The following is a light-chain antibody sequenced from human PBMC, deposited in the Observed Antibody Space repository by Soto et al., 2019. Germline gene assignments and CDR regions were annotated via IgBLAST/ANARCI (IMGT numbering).Light chain of an antibody. CDR2: GAS. CDR3: QQYNNWPPLT. CDR1: QSVSSN. V-gene: IGKV3-15*01. Sequence: EIVMTQSPATLSVSPGERATLSCRASQSVSSNLAWYQQKPGKAPRLLIYGASTRATGIPARFSGSGSGTEFTLTISSLQSEDFAVYYCQQYNNWPPLTFGGGTEVEIK. J-gene: IGKJ4*01.